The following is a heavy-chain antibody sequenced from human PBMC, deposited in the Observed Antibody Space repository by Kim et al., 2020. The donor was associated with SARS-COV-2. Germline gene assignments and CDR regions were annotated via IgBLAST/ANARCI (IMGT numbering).Heavy chain of an antibody. V-gene: IGHV3-23*01. CDR3: AKGGPYCGGDCYFVS. CDR2: IGGSGGST. Sequence: GGSLRLSCAASGFIFSHHAMSWVRQAPGKGLEWVAVIGGSGGSTDYADSVKGRFAISRDNSKNMVFLQMNSLRVDDTAVYYCAKGGPYCGGDCYFVSWGQGTLVTVSS. CDR1: GFIFSHHA. J-gene: IGHJ4*02. D-gene: IGHD2-21*02.